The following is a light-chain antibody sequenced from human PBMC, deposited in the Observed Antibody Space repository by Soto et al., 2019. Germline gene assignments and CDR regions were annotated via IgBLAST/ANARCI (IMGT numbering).Light chain of an antibody. V-gene: IGKV1-6*01. CDR1: QGIRHY. CDR3: LHDYNYPLT. Sequence: AIQMTQSPSSLSASVGDRVTITCRASQGIRHYLGWYQQKPGKAPKLLIYAASSLQSGVPSRFSVSGFGPDFKLTISSVLPEDFATYYCLHDYNYPLTFGGGTKVEIK. J-gene: IGKJ4*01. CDR2: AAS.